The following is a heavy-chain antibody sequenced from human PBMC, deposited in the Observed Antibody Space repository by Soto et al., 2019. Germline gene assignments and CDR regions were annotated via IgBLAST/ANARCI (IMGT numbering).Heavy chain of an antibody. J-gene: IGHJ4*02. Sequence: EVYLVESGGGVVRPGGSLRLSCAASGFGFDEYGMSWVRQGPGKGLEWVAGINRHGDSTGYADSVKGRLTISRDNAKNSVCLQWKGLRAEDTAFYYCARDHRWGYQYGDYGDSWGQGTLVTVSS. CDR2: INRHGDST. D-gene: IGHD4-17*01. V-gene: IGHV3-20*04. CDR1: GFGFDEYG. CDR3: ARDHRWGYQYGDYGDS.